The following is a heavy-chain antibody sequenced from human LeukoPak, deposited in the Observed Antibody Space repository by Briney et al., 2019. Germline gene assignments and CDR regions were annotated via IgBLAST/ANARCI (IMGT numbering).Heavy chain of an antibody. CDR3: ARDKRHSYGRYFDP. D-gene: IGHD5-18*01. J-gene: IGHJ4*02. CDR2: MQSSGIS. Sequence: PSETLSLTCTVSGGSISSYYWSWIRQPAGKGLEWIGYMQSSGISNYNPSLKNRVNIFVDTSKNQFVLNLRSVTAADTAVYYCARDKRHSYGRYFDPWGQGMLVTVSS. CDR1: GGSISSYY. V-gene: IGHV4-59*01.